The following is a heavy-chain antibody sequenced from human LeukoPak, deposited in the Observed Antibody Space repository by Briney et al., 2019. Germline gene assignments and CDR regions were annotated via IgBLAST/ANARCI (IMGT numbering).Heavy chain of an antibody. CDR3: ARRAPGYCSSTSCYRGAFDI. D-gene: IGHD2-2*02. CDR2: IYPGDSDT. CDR1: GYSFTSYW. Sequence: GESLKISCKGSGYSFTSYWIGWVRQMPGKGLEWMGIIYPGDSDTRYSPSFQDQVTISADKSISTAYLQWSSLKASDTAMYYCARRAPGYCSSTSCYRGAFDIWGQGTMVTVSS. V-gene: IGHV5-51*01. J-gene: IGHJ3*02.